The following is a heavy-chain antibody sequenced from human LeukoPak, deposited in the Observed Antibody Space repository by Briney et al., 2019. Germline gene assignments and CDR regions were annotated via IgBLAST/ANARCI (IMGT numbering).Heavy chain of an antibody. Sequence: GGSLRLSCAASGFTFSSYDMHWVRQATGKGLEWVSAIGTAGDTYYPGSVKGRFTISRENAKNSLYLQMNSLRAGDTAVYYCARDLFGQSTSYGMDVWGQGTTVTVSS. V-gene: IGHV3-13*04. CDR2: IGTAGDT. CDR1: GFTFSSYD. D-gene: IGHD3-16*01. CDR3: ARDLFGQSTSYGMDV. J-gene: IGHJ6*02.